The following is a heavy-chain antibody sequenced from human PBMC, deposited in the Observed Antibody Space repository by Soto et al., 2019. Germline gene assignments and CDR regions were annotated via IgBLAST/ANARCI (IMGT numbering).Heavy chain of an antibody. CDR2: IYYSGST. CDR1: GGSISSSSYY. V-gene: IGHV4-39*01. J-gene: IGHJ6*03. Sequence: QLQLQESGPGLVKPSETLSLTCTVSGGSISSSSYYWGWIRQPPGKGLEWIGSIYYSGSTYYNPSLKSRVTISVDTSKNQFSLKLSSVTAADTAVYYCARRRNSGYDYYYMDVWGKGTTLTVSS. CDR3: ARRRNSGYDYYYMDV. D-gene: IGHD1-26*01.